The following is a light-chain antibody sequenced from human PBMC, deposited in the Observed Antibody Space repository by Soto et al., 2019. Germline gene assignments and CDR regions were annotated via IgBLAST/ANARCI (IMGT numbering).Light chain of an antibody. CDR1: SSNIGGYNV. CDR3: CSDVGATTYV. V-gene: IGLV2-23*01. J-gene: IGLJ1*01. Sequence: QSALTQPASVSGAPGQSITISCSGTSSNIGGYNVVSWYQQHPGKAPKVIVYEGIKRPSGVSDRFSGSTSGSTASLTISGLQAEDEAEYYCCSDVGATTYVFGSGPKATVL. CDR2: EGI.